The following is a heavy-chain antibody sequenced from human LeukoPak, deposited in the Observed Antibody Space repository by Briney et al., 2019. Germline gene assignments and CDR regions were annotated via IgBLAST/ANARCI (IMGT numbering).Heavy chain of an antibody. V-gene: IGHV4-34*04. D-gene: IGHD4-17*01. J-gene: IGHJ4*02. CDR3: TRMTTGHDY. Sequence: SETLSLTCAVPGVSFDDYYWAWVRQTPGKGLEWIGEINHSGYTNDSPSLKSRATLSVDTSRKQFSLNLRSVTVADAGIYYCTRMTTGHDYWGQGTPVTVSS. CDR2: INHSGYT. CDR1: GVSFDDYY.